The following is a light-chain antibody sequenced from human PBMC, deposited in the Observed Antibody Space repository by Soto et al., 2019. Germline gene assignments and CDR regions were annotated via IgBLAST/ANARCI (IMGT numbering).Light chain of an antibody. V-gene: IGKV3-15*01. CDR2: DAS. CDR1: QSVSSN. J-gene: IGKJ5*01. CDR3: QKYNNWPSIT. Sequence: EIVMTQSPATLSVSPGERATLSCRASQSVSSNLAWHQQKPGQAPRILMYDASTRATGIPARFSGSGSGTDFTLTIRRLEPEDLAVYYCQKYNNWPSITVGKGTRLEIK.